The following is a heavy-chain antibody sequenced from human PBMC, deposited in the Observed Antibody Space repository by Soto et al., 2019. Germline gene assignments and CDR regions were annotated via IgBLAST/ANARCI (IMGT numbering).Heavy chain of an antibody. D-gene: IGHD1-1*01. Sequence: LRLSCAASGFTFSSYSMNWVRQAPGKGLEWVSFISTSSVSIYYADSVKGRFTVSRDNAKNSLYLQMNSLRDEDTAVYYCARKVLDAYNRAFDYWGQGTLVTV. V-gene: IGHV3-48*02. CDR1: GFTFSSYS. J-gene: IGHJ4*02. CDR3: ARKVLDAYNRAFDY. CDR2: ISTSSVSI.